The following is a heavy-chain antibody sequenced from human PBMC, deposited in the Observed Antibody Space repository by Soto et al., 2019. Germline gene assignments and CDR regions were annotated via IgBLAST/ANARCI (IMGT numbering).Heavy chain of an antibody. CDR2: IGGSGGST. D-gene: IGHD6-19*01. CDR3: AKDSYNSGWFYFDY. V-gene: IGHV3-23*01. J-gene: IGHJ4*02. Sequence: EVQLLESGGGLGQPGGSLRLSCAASGFTFSTYAMSWVRQAPGQALEWVAGIGGSGGSTYYADSVKGRFTISRDNSKNTLYLQMNNLRAEDTAVYYCAKDSYNSGWFYFDYWGQGTLVTVSS. CDR1: GFTFSTYA.